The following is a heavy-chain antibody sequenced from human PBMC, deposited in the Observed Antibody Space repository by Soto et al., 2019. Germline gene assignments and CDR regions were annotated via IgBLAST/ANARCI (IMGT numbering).Heavy chain of an antibody. CDR3: ARLRGAVAPDY. Sequence: PGGSLRLSCAASGFTFSDYYMSWIRQAPGKGLEWVSYISSSSSYTNYADSVKGRFTISRDNAKNSLYLQMNSLRAEDTAVYYCARLRGAVAPDYWGQGTLVTVSS. CDR2: ISSSSSYT. J-gene: IGHJ4*02. CDR1: GFTFSDYY. V-gene: IGHV3-11*06. D-gene: IGHD6-19*01.